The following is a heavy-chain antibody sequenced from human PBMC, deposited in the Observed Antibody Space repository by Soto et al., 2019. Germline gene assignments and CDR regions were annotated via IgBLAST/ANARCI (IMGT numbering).Heavy chain of an antibody. D-gene: IGHD3-10*01. CDR2: INHSGST. CDR3: ARAKVGAVRGVIIRDAFDI. J-gene: IGHJ3*02. Sequence: QVQLQQWGAGLLKPSETLSLTCAVYDGSFSGYYWSWIRQPPGKGLEWIGEINHSGSTNYNPSLKSRVTISVDTSKNQFSLTLRPVTAAYTAVYYCARAKVGAVRGVIIRDAFDIWGQGTMVTVSS. CDR1: DGSFSGYY. V-gene: IGHV4-34*01.